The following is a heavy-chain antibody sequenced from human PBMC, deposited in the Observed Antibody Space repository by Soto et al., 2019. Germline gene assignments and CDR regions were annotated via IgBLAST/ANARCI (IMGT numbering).Heavy chain of an antibody. D-gene: IGHD5-18*01. CDR2: IIPIFGTA. CDR3: ASDGYRYGPFDY. Sequence: SVKVSCKASGGTFSSYAISWVRQAPGQGLEWMGGIIPIFGTANYAQKFQGRVTITADESTSTAYMELSSLRSEDTAVYYCASDGYRYGPFDYWGKGTLVTVSS. V-gene: IGHV1-69*13. CDR1: GGTFSSYA. J-gene: IGHJ4*02.